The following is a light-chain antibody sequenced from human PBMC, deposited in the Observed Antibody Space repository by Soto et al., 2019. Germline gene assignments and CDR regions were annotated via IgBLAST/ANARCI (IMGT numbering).Light chain of an antibody. Sequence: QSVLTQPPSASGSPGQSVTISCSGTSSDVGGYDSVSWYQHHPGKVPKLIIFDVDKWPSGVPDRFSGFKSGNTASLTVSGLRAEDEADYYCSSYAGSNNFVFGIGTKVTV. CDR3: SSYAGSNNFV. J-gene: IGLJ1*01. CDR1: SSDVGGYDS. V-gene: IGLV2-8*01. CDR2: DVD.